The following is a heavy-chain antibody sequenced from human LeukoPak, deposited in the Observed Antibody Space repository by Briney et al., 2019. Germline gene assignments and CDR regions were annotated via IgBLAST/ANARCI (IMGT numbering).Heavy chain of an antibody. D-gene: IGHD6-19*01. V-gene: IGHV3-21*01. J-gene: IGHJ4*02. Sequence: GGSLRLSCAASGFTFSSYSMNWVRQAPGKGLEWVSSISSSSSYIYYADSVKGRFTISRDNAKNSLYLQMNSLRAEDTAVYYCARGGIGKAGALAGSHFDYWGQGTLVTVSS. CDR3: ARGGIGKAGALAGSHFDY. CDR2: ISSSSSYI. CDR1: GFTFSSYS.